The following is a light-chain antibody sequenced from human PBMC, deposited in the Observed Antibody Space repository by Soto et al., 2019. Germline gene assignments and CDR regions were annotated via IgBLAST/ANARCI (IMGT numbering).Light chain of an antibody. V-gene: IGLV2-23*01. J-gene: IGLJ1*01. CDR1: SSDVGTYNL. CDR3: CSYADSTTYV. CDR2: EGS. Sequence: QSALTQPASVSGSPGQSITISCTGTSSDVGTYNLVSWYQQHPGKAPKLMIYEGSKWPSGVSNRFSGSKSGNTASLTISGLHAEDEADYYCCSYADSTTYVFGTGTKLTVL.